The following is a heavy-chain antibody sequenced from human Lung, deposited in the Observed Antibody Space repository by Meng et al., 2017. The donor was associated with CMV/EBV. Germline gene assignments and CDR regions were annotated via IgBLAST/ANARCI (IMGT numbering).Heavy chain of an antibody. CDR3: ARGNGWRFDY. J-gene: IGHJ4*02. CDR2: TNINTGNP. CDR1: GYTFTSSS. V-gene: IGHV7-4-1*01. Sequence: QVQFVHSGSEFKKPGDSVKVSCQAAGYTFTSSSMNWVRHAPGQGLEWMGWTNINTGNPTYAQGFTGRFVFSLDTSVSTAYLQIDSLKADDTAVYYCARGNGWRFDYWGQGTLVTVSS. D-gene: IGHD6-19*01.